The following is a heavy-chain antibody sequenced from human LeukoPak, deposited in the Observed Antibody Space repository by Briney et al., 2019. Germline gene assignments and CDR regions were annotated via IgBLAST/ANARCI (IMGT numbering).Heavy chain of an antibody. Sequence: SETLSLTCTVSGGSISSYYWSWIRQPPGKGLEWIGEINHSGSTNYNPSLKSRVTISVDTSKNQFSLKLSSVTAADTAVYYCARRPRGYSYGYHYWGQGTLVTVSS. D-gene: IGHD5-18*01. CDR2: INHSGST. V-gene: IGHV4-34*01. CDR1: GGSISSYY. CDR3: ARRPRGYSYGYHY. J-gene: IGHJ4*02.